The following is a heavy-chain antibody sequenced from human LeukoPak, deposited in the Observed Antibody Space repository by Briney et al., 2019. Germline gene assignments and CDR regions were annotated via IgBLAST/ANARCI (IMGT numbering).Heavy chain of an antibody. CDR2: INHSGST. D-gene: IGHD2-15*01. CDR1: GGSFSGYY. V-gene: IGHV4-34*01. Sequence: SETLSLSCAVSGGSFSGYYWSWIRQPPGKGLEWIAEINHSGSTNYNASLKSRVTILVETSKNNFFLKLSSVPAADTAVFYYAGAQPSSGSGGSCYVYYNYYMDVWGKGTTVTVSS. J-gene: IGHJ6*03. CDR3: AGAQPSSGSGGSCYVYYNYYMDV.